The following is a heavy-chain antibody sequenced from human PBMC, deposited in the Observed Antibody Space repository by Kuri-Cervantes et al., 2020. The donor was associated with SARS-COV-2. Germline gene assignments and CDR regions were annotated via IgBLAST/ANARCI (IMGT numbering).Heavy chain of an antibody. CDR1: GFSLSTSGVG. D-gene: IGHD3-3*01. CDR2: IYWNDDK. Sequence: SGPTLVKPTQTLTLTCTFSGFSLSTSGVGVGWIRRPPGKALEWLALIYWNDDKRYSPSLKSRLTITKDTSKNQVVLTMTNMDPVDTATYYCAHSDYDFWSGYVDYWGQGTLVTVSS. CDR3: AHSDYDFWSGYVDY. V-gene: IGHV2-5*01. J-gene: IGHJ4*02.